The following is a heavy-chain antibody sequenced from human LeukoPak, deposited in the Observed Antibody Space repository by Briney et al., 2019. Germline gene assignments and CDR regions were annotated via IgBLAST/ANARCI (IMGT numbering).Heavy chain of an antibody. D-gene: IGHD2-21*02. V-gene: IGHV3-48*03. J-gene: IGHJ6*03. CDR3: ARGEVVTASLPDYFYYYMDV. CDR2: ISSSGSTI. CDR1: GFTFSSYE. Sequence: GGSLRLSCAASGFTFSSYEMNWVRQAPGKGLEWVSYISSSGSTIYYADSVKGRFTISRDNAKNSLYLQMNSLRAEDTAVYYCARGEVVTASLPDYFYYYMDVWGKGTTVTISS.